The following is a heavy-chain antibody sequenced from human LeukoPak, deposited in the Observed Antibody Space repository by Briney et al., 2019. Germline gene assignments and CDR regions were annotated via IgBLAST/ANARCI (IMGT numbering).Heavy chain of an antibody. J-gene: IGHJ6*03. CDR1: GGSISSGGYY. V-gene: IGHV4-30-2*01. CDR2: IYHSGST. Sequence: SETLSLTCTVSGGSISSGGYYWSWIRQPPGKGLEWIGYIYHSGSTYYNPSLKSRVTISVDRSKNQFSLKLNSVTPEETAVYYCARDYQNPLYYYYYYMDVWGKGTTVTVSS. D-gene: IGHD2-2*01. CDR3: ARDYQNPLYYYYYYMDV.